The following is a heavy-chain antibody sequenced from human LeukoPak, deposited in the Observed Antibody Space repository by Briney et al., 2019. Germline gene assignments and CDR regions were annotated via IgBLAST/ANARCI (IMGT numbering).Heavy chain of an antibody. CDR1: GYSFTSYW. CDR3: ASTNSGSRYDTFDI. D-gene: IGHD1-26*01. V-gene: IGHV5-51*01. Sequence: GESLKISCKGSGYSFTSYWIGWVRQMPGKGLEWVGVIYPAASDTRYSPSFEGQVTISAEKSISTAYLQWSSLKASDTAMYYCASTNSGSRYDTFDIWGQGTPVTVSS. CDR2: IYPAASDT. J-gene: IGHJ3*02.